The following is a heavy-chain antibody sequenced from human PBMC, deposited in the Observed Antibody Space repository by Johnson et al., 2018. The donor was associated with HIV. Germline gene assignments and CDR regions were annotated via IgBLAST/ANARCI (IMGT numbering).Heavy chain of an antibody. J-gene: IGHJ3*02. CDR1: GFSFSSYG. CDR3: ANSLLLDAFNI. V-gene: IGHV3-NL1*01. CDR2: ISGGEDDT. Sequence: QVQLVESGGGVVQPGGSLRLSCAASGFSFSSYGMYWARQAPDKGLEWVSFISGGEDDTYYADSVNGRFTISRDNSKTTLYLQMNSLRDEDTAVYYCANSLLLDAFNIWGQGTMVTVSS.